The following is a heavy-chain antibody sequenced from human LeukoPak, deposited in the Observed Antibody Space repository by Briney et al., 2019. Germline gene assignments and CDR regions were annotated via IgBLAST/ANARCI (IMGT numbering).Heavy chain of an antibody. CDR2: IYYSGTT. J-gene: IGHJ6*02. Sequence: PSQTLSLTCTVSGGSISSGGFYWSWIRQHSGKGLEWIGYIYYSGTTHYNPSLKSRVTISVDTSKNQFSLKLSSVTAADTAVYYCARGRKTRYYYGMDVWGQGTTVTVSS. CDR3: ARGRKTRYYYGMDV. V-gene: IGHV4-31*03. CDR1: GGSISSGGFY.